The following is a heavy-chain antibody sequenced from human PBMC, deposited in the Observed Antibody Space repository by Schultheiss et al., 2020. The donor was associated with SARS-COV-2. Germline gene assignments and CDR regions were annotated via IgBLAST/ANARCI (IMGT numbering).Heavy chain of an antibody. V-gene: IGHV3-15*01. CDR3: TTANN. J-gene: IGHJ1*01. Sequence: GESLKISCAASGFTFSDYYMSWIRQAPGKGLEWVGRVKSKADGGTTAYATPVKGRFTISRDDSKATVYLQMSSLQIEDTAVYYCTTANNWGQGALVTVSS. CDR2: VKSKADGGTT. CDR1: GFTFSDYY.